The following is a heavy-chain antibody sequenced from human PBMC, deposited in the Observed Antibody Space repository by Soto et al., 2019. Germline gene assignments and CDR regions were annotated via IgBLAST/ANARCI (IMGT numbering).Heavy chain of an antibody. D-gene: IGHD1-1*01. V-gene: IGHV5-51*01. Sequence: PGASLKISCKGSGYSFTSYWIGWVRQMPGKGLEWMGIIYPGDSDTRYRPSFQGQVTISVDKSISTAYLQWSSLKASDTAMYHCARHETTYYYHYGMDVWGQGTTVTVSS. J-gene: IGHJ6*02. CDR2: IYPGDSDT. CDR3: ARHETTYYYHYGMDV. CDR1: GYSFTSYW.